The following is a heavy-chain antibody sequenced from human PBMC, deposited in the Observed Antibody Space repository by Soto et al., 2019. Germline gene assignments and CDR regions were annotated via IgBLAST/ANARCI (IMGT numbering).Heavy chain of an antibody. D-gene: IGHD3-10*01. CDR3: AGSGGGGFDY. J-gene: IGHJ4*02. CDR2: VYIGGNT. CDR1: GFTVSSNY. V-gene: IGHV3-66*01. Sequence: EVQLVESGGGLVQPGGSLRLSCAASGFTVSSNYMSWVRQAPGKGLEWVSVVYIGGNTYYAESVEDRFTISRDNFQNMLYFKRTGLRAENRVVFTCAGSGGGGFDYWGQGTLVTVSS.